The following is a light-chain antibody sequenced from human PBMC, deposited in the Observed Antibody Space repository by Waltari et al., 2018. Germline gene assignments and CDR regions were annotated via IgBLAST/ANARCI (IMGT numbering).Light chain of an antibody. V-gene: IGLV2-11*01. CDR3: CSYAGSHWV. CDR1: SSDVGGYSS. CDR2: DVT. Sequence: QSALTQPRSVSGSPGQSVTISCAGTSSDVGGYSSVSWYQQHPGKAPKLMIYDVTNRPPGVPARFAGSKSGNTASLTSSGLQAEDEADYYCCSYAGSHWVFGGGTKLTVL. J-gene: IGLJ3*02.